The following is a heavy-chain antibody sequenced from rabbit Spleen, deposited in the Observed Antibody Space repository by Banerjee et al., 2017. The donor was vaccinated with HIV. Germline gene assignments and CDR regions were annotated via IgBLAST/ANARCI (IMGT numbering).Heavy chain of an antibody. D-gene: IGHD4-1*01. V-gene: IGHV1S40*01. CDR2: INIVTGKS. Sequence: QSLEESGGDLVKPGASLTLTCTGSGFDLSDYYYMYWVRQAPGKGLEWIACINIVTGKSVYASWAKGRFIMSRTSSTTVTLQMTSLTAADTATYFCVREVAAKFNLWGPGTLVTVS. CDR3: VREVAAKFNL. CDR1: GFDLSDYYY. J-gene: IGHJ4*01.